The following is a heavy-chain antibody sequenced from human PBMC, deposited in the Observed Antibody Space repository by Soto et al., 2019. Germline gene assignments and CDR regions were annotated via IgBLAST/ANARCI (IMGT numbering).Heavy chain of an antibody. CDR1: GFTFSSYW. CDR3: ARDKIVGATYFDN. D-gene: IGHD1-26*01. V-gene: IGHV3-7*03. J-gene: IGHJ4*02. Sequence: EVQLVESGGGLVQPGGSLRLSCEASGFTFSSYWMSWVRQAPGKGLEWVANIKQDGSEKYYVDSVKGRFTISRDNTKNSLFLQMNGLRAEDTAMYYCARDKIVGATYFDNWGQGTLVTVSS. CDR2: IKQDGSEK.